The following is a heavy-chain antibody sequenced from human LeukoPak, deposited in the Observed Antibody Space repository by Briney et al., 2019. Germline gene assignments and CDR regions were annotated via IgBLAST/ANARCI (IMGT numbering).Heavy chain of an antibody. D-gene: IGHD3-22*01. CDR3: ARDKRYYDSSGYYSYYFDY. Sequence: ASVKVSCKASGYTFTSYGISWVRQAPGQGLEWMGWISAYNGNTNYAQKLQGRVTMTTDTSTSTAYMELRSLRSDDTAVYYCARDKRYYDSSGYYSYYFDYWGQGTLVTVSS. V-gene: IGHV1-18*01. CDR1: GYTFTSYG. J-gene: IGHJ4*02. CDR2: ISAYNGNT.